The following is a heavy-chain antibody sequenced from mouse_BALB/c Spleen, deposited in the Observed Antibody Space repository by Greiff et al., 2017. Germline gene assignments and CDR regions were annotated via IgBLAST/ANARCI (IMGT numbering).Heavy chain of an antibody. D-gene: IGHD2-9*01. CDR3: ARGAYYGYDGPHYFDY. CDR2: IWAGGST. V-gene: IGHV2-9*02. J-gene: IGHJ2*01. CDR1: GFSLTSYG. Sequence: QVQLKESGPGLVAPSQSLSITCTVSGFSLTSYGVHWVRQPPGKGLEWLGVIWAGGSTNYNSALMSRLSISKDNSKSQVFLKMNSLQTDDTAMYYCARGAYYGYDGPHYFDYWGQGTTLTVSS.